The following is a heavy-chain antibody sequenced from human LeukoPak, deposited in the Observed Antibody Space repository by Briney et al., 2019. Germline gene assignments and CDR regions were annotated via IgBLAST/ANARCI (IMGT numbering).Heavy chain of an antibody. J-gene: IGHJ4*02. CDR3: AKDDPKAYFDY. Sequence: GGSLRLPCAASGFTFNSYGMDWVRQAPGKGLEWVAFIRSDGSTKYYADSLKGRFTISRDNSKNTVYLQMNSLRAEDTAVYYCAKDDPKAYFDYWGQGNLVTVS. CDR1: GFTFNSYG. CDR2: IRSDGSTK. V-gene: IGHV3-30*02.